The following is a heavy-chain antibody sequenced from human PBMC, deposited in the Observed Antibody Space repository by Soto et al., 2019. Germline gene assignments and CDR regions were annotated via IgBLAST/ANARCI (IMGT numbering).Heavy chain of an antibody. CDR1: GFSLTTDRVG. CDR3: AHAYGGRSLY. D-gene: IGHD4-17*01. V-gene: IGHV2-5*02. CDR2: IYWDDSK. Sequence: QITLKESGPTLVKPTQTLTLTCTFSGFSLTTDRVGVGWIRQPPGEALEWLAVIYWDDSKTYRPSLESRLTITKDTSTNQVALTMTNMDYLDTATYYCAHAYGGRSLYWGQGTLVTVSS. J-gene: IGHJ4*02.